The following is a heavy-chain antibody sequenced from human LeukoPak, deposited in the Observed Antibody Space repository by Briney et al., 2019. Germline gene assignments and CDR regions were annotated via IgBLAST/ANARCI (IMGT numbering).Heavy chain of an antibody. Sequence: PGGSLRLSCAASGFTFSSYAMHWVRQAPGKGLEWVAVISYDGSNKYYADSVKGRFTISRDNSKNTLYLQMNSLRAEDTALYYYAREQPRITIFGVVIKAPPPFDYWGQGTLVTVSS. CDR3: AREQPRITIFGVVIKAPPPFDY. V-gene: IGHV3-30-3*01. CDR2: ISYDGSNK. CDR1: GFTFSSYA. J-gene: IGHJ4*02. D-gene: IGHD3-3*01.